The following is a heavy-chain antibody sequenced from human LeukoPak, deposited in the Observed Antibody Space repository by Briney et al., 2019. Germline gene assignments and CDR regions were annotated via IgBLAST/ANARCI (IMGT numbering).Heavy chain of an antibody. V-gene: IGHV1-18*04. Sequence: ASVKVSCKTSGYTFTTYGITWVRQAPGQGLEWMGWISAYNGNTAYAQKFQGRVTVTTDTSTRTASMDLRSLRSDDTAVYYCAIVDTTVGFDYWGKGTLVTVSS. D-gene: IGHD5-18*01. CDR2: ISAYNGNT. CDR3: AIVDTTVGFDY. J-gene: IGHJ4*02. CDR1: GYTFTTYG.